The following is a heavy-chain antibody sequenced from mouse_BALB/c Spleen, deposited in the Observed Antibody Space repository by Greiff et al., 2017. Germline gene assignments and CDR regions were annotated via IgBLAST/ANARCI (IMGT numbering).Heavy chain of an antibody. CDR2: IRNKANGYTT. CDR1: GFTFTDYY. V-gene: IGHV7-3*02. D-gene: IGHD1-1*01. Sequence: DVMLVESGGGLVQPGGSLRLSCATSGFTFTDYYMSWVRQPPGKALEWLGFIRNKANGYTTEYSASVKGRFTISRDNSQSILYLQMNTLRAEDSATYYCARVGNYYGSSYDYAMDYWGQGTSVTVSS. J-gene: IGHJ4*01. CDR3: ARVGNYYGSSYDYAMDY.